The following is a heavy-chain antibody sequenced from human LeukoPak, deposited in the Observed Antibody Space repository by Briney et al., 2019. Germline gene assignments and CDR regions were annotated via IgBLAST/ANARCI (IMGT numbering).Heavy chain of an antibody. D-gene: IGHD3-10*01. CDR1: GGSISSYY. CDR2: INHSGST. J-gene: IGHJ5*02. CDR3: ARNFRVRGVIITRRDWFDP. V-gene: IGHV4-34*01. Sequence: PSETLSLTCTVSGGSISSYYWSWIRQPPGKGLEWIGEINHSGSTNYNPSLKSRVTISVDTSKNQFSLKLSSVTAADTAVYYCARNFRVRGVIITRRDWFDPWGQGTLVTVSS.